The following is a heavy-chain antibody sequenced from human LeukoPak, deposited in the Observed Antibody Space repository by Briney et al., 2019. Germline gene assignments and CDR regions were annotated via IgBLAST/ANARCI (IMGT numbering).Heavy chain of an antibody. CDR2: IYSSGST. CDR3: ARGPTRVYVDY. CDR1: GGSISSYY. Sequence: SETLSLTCTVSGGSISSYYWNWLRQAPGKGLEWIGYIYSSGSTNYNPSLTSRVTISVDTSKNQFSLKLNSVTAADTAVYYCARGPTRVYVDYWGQGSLVTVAS. V-gene: IGHV4-59*01. J-gene: IGHJ4*02.